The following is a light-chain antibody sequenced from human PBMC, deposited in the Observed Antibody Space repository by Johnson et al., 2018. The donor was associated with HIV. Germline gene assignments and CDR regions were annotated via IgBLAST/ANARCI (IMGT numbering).Light chain of an antibody. CDR3: GTWDSSLSAFYV. CDR2: DNN. Sequence: QSLLTQPPSVSAAPGQKVTISCSGSSSNIGNNYVSWYQQLPGTAPKLLIYDNNKRPSGIPDRFSGSKSGTSATLGITGLQTGDEAEYYCGTWDSSLSAFYVFGTGTKVTVL. V-gene: IGLV1-51*01. J-gene: IGLJ1*01. CDR1: SSNIGNNY.